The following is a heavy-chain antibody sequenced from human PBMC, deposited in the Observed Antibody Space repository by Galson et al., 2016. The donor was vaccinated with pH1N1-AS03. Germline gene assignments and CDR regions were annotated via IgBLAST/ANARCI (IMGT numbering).Heavy chain of an antibody. J-gene: IGHJ3*02. Sequence: SLRLSCAASGFSFGDFALHWVRQAPGKGLEWVAFISYDGSEKYYADSVRGRFTISRDDSKNTLYLQMDSLRVEDTAVYYCARGVVVGLGFDIWGQGTMVTVSS. CDR2: ISYDGSEK. D-gene: IGHD3-3*01. CDR3: ARGVVVGLGFDI. CDR1: GFSFGDFA. V-gene: IGHV3-30*04.